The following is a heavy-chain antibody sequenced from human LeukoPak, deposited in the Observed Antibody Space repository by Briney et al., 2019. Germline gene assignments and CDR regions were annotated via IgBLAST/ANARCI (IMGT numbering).Heavy chain of an antibody. V-gene: IGHV4-61*02. CDR3: ARGATGTTERWFDP. Sequence: SETLSLTCTVSGGSISSGSYYWSWIRQPAGKGLEWIGRIYTSGSTNYNPSLKSRVTISVDTSKNQFSLKLSSVTAADTAVYYCARGATGTTERWFDPWGQGTLVTVSS. J-gene: IGHJ5*02. D-gene: IGHD1-7*01. CDR2: IYTSGST. CDR1: GGSISSGSYY.